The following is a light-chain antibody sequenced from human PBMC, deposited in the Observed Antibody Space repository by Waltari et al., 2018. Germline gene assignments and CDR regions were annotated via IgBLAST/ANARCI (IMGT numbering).Light chain of an antibody. Sequence: QSVLTQPPSASGTPGQRVTISCSGGGSNIGRNSVNWYQQLPGTAPKLPIYNNNRRPSGAPDRFSGSKSGTSASLAISGLQSEDEADYYCAAWDDSLSGVVFGGGTKLTVL. CDR3: AAWDDSLSGVV. V-gene: IGLV1-44*01. CDR1: GSNIGRNS. CDR2: NNN. J-gene: IGLJ2*01.